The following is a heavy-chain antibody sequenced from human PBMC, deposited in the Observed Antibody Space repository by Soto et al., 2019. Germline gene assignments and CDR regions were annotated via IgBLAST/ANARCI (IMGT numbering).Heavy chain of an antibody. CDR1: GGLFSSYA. V-gene: IGHV1-69*01. CDR2: IIHVFSTA. Sequence: QEQLVQSGAEVKKPGSWVKVSCKASGGLFSSYAISWVRQAPGQGLEGMGGIIHVFSTAYYAQKFQGRVTITADESTNTAYMELSSLRSEDTAIYYCARGGSGYVWFNEFWGQGSLVTVSS. D-gene: IGHD3-22*01. CDR3: ARGGSGYVWFNEF. J-gene: IGHJ4*02.